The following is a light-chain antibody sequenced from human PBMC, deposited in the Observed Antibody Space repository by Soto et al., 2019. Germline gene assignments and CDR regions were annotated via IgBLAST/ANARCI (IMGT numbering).Light chain of an antibody. CDR1: SSDVGGYNY. V-gene: IGLV2-11*01. Sequence: QSALTQPRSVSGSPGQSVTISCTGTSSDVGGYNYVSWYQQHPGKAPKLMIYAVSKRPSGVPDRFSGSKSGNTASLTISGLQAEDEADYSCCSYAGNYTFVFGGGTKLTVL. J-gene: IGLJ2*01. CDR2: AVS. CDR3: CSYAGNYTFV.